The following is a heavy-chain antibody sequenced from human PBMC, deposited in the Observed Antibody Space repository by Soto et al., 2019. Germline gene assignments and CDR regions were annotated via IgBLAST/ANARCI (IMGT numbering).Heavy chain of an antibody. CDR3: AKDMNVFVGSGSRRSYGMDF. Sequence: HPGGSLRLSCAASGFTFDDYAMHWVWQAPGKGLEWVAGISWNSGSIGYADSVKGRFTISRDNAKNSLYLQMNSLRAEDTALYYCAKDMNVFVGSGSRRSYGMDFWGQGTTVTGS. V-gene: IGHV3-9*01. D-gene: IGHD3-10*01. CDR1: GFTFDDYA. J-gene: IGHJ6*02. CDR2: ISWNSGSI.